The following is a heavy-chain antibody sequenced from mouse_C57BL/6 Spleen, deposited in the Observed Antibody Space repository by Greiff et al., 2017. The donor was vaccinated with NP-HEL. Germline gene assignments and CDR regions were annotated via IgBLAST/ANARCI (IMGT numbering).Heavy chain of an antibody. CDR2: INPSSGYT. V-gene: IGHV1-4*01. J-gene: IGHJ4*01. CDR1: GYTFTSYT. CDR3: ARSRDGYYGAMDY. Sequence: QVQLQQSGAELARPGASVKMSCKVSGYTFTSYTMHWVKQRPGQGLEWIGYINPSSGYTKYNQKFKDKATLTADRSSSTAYMQLSSLTSEDSAVYYCARSRDGYYGAMDYWGQGTSVTVSS. D-gene: IGHD2-3*01.